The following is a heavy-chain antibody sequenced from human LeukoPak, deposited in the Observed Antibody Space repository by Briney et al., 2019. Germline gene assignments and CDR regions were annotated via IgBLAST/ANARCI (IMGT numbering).Heavy chain of an antibody. CDR1: GFTFSDYY. CDR2: ISSSGITI. D-gene: IGHD1-26*01. J-gene: IGHJ4*02. CDR3: ASGELLYYFDY. V-gene: IGHV3-11*01. Sequence: GGSLRLSCAASGFTFSDYYMSWIRQAPGKGLEWVSYISSSGITIYYTDSVKGRFTISRDNAKNSLYLQMNSLRAEDTAAYYCASGELLYYFDYWGQGTLVTVSS.